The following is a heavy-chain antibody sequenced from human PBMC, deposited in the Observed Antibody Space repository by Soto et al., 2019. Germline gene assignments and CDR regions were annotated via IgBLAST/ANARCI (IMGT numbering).Heavy chain of an antibody. Sequence: GDMLLSCASSGFTFSRYSMILVRLAPGKGLEWVSGITGSGAITYYTDSVKGRFTISRDNSKNTLYLQMHSLRAEDTAVYYCARDVWEPTSRYYGLDVWGLGTTVTGS. J-gene: IGHJ6*02. CDR1: GFTFSRYS. V-gene: IGHV3-23*01. CDR2: ITGSGAIT. CDR3: ARDVWEPTSRYYGLDV. D-gene: IGHD1-26*01.